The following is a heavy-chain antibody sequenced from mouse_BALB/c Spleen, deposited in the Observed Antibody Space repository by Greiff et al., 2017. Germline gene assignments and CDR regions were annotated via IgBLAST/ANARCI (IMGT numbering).Heavy chain of an antibody. Sequence: EVQLVESGGGLVQPGGSRKLSCAASGFTFSSFGMHWVRQAPEKGLEWVAYISSGSSTIYYADTVKGRFTISRDNPKNTLFLQMTSLRSEDTAMYYCARSGYYGSSGAYFDYWGQGTTLTVSA. CDR2: ISSGSSTI. V-gene: IGHV5-17*02. D-gene: IGHD1-1*01. J-gene: IGHJ2*01. CDR3: ARSGYYGSSGAYFDY. CDR1: GFTFSSFG.